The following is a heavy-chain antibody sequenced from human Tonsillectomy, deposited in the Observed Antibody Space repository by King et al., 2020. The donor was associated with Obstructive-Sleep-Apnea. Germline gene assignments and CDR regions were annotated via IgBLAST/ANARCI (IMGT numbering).Heavy chain of an antibody. CDR2: ISRSGSP. D-gene: IGHD3-10*01. J-gene: IGHJ5*02. CDR1: GDSITNYKW. Sequence: QLQESGPGLVKPSGTLSLTCAVSGDSITNYKWWSWVRQPPGKGLEWIGEISRSGSPNYNPSLKSRLTISVDKPQNQFPLEVASVTAADTAVYYCARGLGWGSSSDWFDPWGQGILVTVSS. V-gene: IGHV4-4*02. CDR3: ARGLGWGSSSDWFDP.